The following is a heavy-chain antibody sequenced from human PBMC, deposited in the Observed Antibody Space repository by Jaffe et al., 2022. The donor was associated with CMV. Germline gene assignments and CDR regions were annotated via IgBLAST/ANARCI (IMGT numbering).Heavy chain of an antibody. Sequence: EVQLVESGGGLVKPGGSLRLSCAASGFTFSSYSMNWVRQAPGKGLEWVSSISSSSSYIYYADSVKGRFTISRDNAKNSLYLQMNSLRAEDTAVYYCAREGGFLGRKTDWFDPWGQGTLVTVSS. J-gene: IGHJ5*02. V-gene: IGHV3-21*01. CDR1: GFTFSSYS. CDR2: ISSSSSYI. CDR3: AREGGFLGRKTDWFDP. D-gene: IGHD3-3*01.